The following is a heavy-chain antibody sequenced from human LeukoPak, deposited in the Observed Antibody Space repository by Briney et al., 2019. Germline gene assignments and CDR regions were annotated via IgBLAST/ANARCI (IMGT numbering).Heavy chain of an antibody. CDR1: GGSISSYY. D-gene: IGHD3-22*01. J-gene: IGHJ4*02. CDR3: ARGVAYYYDSSGYFDY. V-gene: IGHV4-4*07. CDR2: IYTSGST. Sequence: SETLSLTCTVSGGSISSYYWGWIRQPAGKGLEWIGRIYTSGSTNYNPSLKSRVTMSVDTSKNQFSLKLSSVTAADTAVYYCARGVAYYYDSSGYFDYWGQGTLVTVSS.